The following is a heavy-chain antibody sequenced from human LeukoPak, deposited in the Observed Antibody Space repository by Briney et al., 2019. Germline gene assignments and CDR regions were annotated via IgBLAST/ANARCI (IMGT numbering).Heavy chain of an antibody. D-gene: IGHD5-18*01. CDR1: GGSISSSSYY. CDR2: IYYSGST. CDR3: ARHVSSGGYSYGLLYYYYYMDV. J-gene: IGHJ6*03. V-gene: IGHV4-39*01. Sequence: SETLSLTCTVSGGSISSSSYYWGWIRQPPGKGLEWIGSIYYSGSTYYNPSLKSRVTISVDTSKNQFSLKLSSVTAADTAVYYCARHVSSGGYSYGLLYYYYYMDVWGKGTTVTVSS.